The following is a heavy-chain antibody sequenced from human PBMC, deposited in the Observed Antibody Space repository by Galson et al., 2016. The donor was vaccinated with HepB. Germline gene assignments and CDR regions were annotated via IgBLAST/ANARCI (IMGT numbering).Heavy chain of an antibody. J-gene: IGHJ4*02. D-gene: IGHD1-1*01. V-gene: IGHV3-21*01. CDR3: ARDRDRSNWDFAF. CDR2: ISSSSTYI. Sequence: SLRLSCAAAGFTFSGYNMNWVRQAPGRGLEWVSYISSSSTYIYYTDSVKGRFTISRDNAKNSLYLQMNSLRAEDTAVYYCARDRDRSNWDFAFWGQGTLVTVSS. CDR1: GFTFSGYN.